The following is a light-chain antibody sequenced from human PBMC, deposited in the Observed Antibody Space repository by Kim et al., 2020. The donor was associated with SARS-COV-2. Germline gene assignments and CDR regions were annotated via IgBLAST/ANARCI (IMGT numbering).Light chain of an antibody. CDR3: QQYVSYPNT. CDR2: AAS. Sequence: DIQMTQSPSSLSASVGERVTITCRASQDINLWLAWYQQRPGKAPKSLIYAASNLQTGVPGRFSGSGSGTEFTLTIRSLQPEDFATYYCQQYVSYPNTFGQGTRLEIK. V-gene: IGKV1D-16*01. J-gene: IGKJ5*01. CDR1: QDINLW.